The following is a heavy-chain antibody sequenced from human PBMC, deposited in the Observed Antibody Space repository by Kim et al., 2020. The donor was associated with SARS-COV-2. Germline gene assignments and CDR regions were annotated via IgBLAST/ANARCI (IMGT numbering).Heavy chain of an antibody. CDR1: GFTVSSNY. CDR3: ARGGGDYYYGMDV. D-gene: IGHD4-17*01. Sequence: GGSLRLSCAASGFTVSSNYMSWVRQASGKGLEWVSVIYSGGSTYYADSVKGRFTISRDNSKNTLYLQMNSLRAEDTAVYYCARGGGDYYYGMDVWGQGTTVTVSS. CDR2: IYSGGST. V-gene: IGHV3-53*01. J-gene: IGHJ6*02.